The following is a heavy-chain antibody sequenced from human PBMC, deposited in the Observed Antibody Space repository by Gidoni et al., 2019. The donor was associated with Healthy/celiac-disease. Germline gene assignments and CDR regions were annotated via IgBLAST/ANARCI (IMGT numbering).Heavy chain of an antibody. Sequence: QVQLVESGGGVVQPGRSLRLSCAAAGLHFSSYGMHWVRQAPGKGLEGVAVIWYDGSNKYYADSVKGRFTISRDNSKNTLYLQMNSLRAEDTAVYYCARGIAAAGYSGDWYFDLWGRGTLVTVSS. CDR2: IWYDGSNK. J-gene: IGHJ2*01. D-gene: IGHD6-13*01. V-gene: IGHV3-33*01. CDR3: ARGIAAAGYSGDWYFDL. CDR1: GLHFSSYG.